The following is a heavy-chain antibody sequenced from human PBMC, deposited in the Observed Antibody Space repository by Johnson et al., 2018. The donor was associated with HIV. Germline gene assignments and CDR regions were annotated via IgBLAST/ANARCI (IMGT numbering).Heavy chain of an antibody. D-gene: IGHD6-13*01. CDR3: ARDWAAVGRVGGMDAFDI. CDR2: INWNGGST. V-gene: IGHV3-20*04. J-gene: IGHJ3*02. Sequence: VHLVESGGGVVQPGRSLRLSCAASGFTFSSYTMHWVRQAPGKGLEWVSGINWNGGSTGYADSVKGRFTISRDNAKNSLYLQMNSLRAEDTALYYCARDWAAVGRVGGMDAFDIWGQGTMVTVSS. CDR1: GFTFSSYT.